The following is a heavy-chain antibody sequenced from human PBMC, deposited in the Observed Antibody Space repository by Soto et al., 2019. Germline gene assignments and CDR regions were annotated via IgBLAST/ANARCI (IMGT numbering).Heavy chain of an antibody. CDR3: AKDEMAAATYRGFYYYYAMDV. V-gene: IGHV3-30*18. J-gene: IGHJ6*02. D-gene: IGHD2-15*01. CDR2: ILYDGSDK. CDR1: GFPFSRYA. Sequence: QVQLVESGGGVVQPGKSLRLSCAASGFPFSRYAMHWVRQAPGKGVEWVALILYDGSDKYYVDSVRGRFTISRDNSKNTVFLQMNNLRAEDTAVYYCAKDEMAAATYRGFYYYYAMDVWGQGTTVTVSS.